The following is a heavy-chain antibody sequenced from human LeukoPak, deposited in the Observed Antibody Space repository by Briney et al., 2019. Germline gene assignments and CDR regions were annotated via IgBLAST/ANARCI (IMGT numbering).Heavy chain of an antibody. V-gene: IGHV3-48*04. CDR3: AREHSGYGSSRDGY. D-gene: IGHD5-12*01. CDR1: GFTFSNYI. Sequence: GGSLRLSCAASGFTFSNYIMNWVRQAPGKGLEWVSYISSSSSTIYYDDSVKRRFTISRDNAKNSLYLQMNRLRAEDTAVYYCAREHSGYGSSRDGYWGQGTLVTVSS. CDR2: ISSSSSTI. J-gene: IGHJ4*02.